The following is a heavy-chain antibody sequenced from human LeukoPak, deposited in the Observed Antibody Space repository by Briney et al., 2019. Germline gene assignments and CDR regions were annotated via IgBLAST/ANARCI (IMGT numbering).Heavy chain of an antibody. V-gene: IGHV1-18*01. CDR1: GYTFTSYG. D-gene: IGHD5-24*01. CDR2: ISAYNGNT. J-gene: IGHJ6*03. Sequence: ASVKVSCKDSGYTFTSYGISWVRQAPGQGLEWMGWISAYNGNTNYAQKLQGRVTMTTDTSTSTAYMELRSLRSDDTAVYYCARKRDGYNYDHYYYYYYMDVWGKGTTVTVSS. CDR3: ARKRDGYNYDHYYYYYYMDV.